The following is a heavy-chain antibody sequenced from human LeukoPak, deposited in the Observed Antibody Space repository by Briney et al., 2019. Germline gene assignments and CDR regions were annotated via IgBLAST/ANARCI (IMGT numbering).Heavy chain of an antibody. CDR3: AKVLLWFGELPGADY. Sequence: GGSLRLSCAASGFTFSSYAMGWVRQAPGKGLEWVSAISGSGGSTYYADSVKGRFTISRGNSKNTLYLQMNSLRAEDTAVYYCAKVLLWFGELPGADYWGQGTLVTVSS. CDR2: ISGSGGST. CDR1: GFTFSSYA. J-gene: IGHJ4*02. V-gene: IGHV3-23*01. D-gene: IGHD3-10*01.